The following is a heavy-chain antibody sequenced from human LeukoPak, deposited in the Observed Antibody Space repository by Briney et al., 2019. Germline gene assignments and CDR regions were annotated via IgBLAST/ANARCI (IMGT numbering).Heavy chain of an antibody. CDR3: ARGRLTVTRFDY. V-gene: IGHV4-34*01. CDR1: GGSFSGYY. Sequence: SETLSLTCAVYGGSFSGYYWSWIRQPPGKGLEWIGEINHSGSTNYNPSLKSRVTISVDTYKNQFSLKLSSVTAADTAVYYCARGRLTVTRFDYWGQGTLVTVSS. D-gene: IGHD4-17*01. CDR2: INHSGST. J-gene: IGHJ4*02.